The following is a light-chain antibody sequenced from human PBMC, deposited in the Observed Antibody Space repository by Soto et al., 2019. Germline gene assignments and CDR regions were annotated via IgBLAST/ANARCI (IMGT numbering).Light chain of an antibody. J-gene: IGLJ1*01. CDR1: SSNIGGAYD. Sequence: QSVLTQPPSVSGAPGQRVTISCTGSSSNIGGAYDVHWYQQLPGTAPKLLIYADKYRPSGVPDRFSGSKSGTSASLASTGLQAYDEADYYCQSYDSSLNGYVFGTGTKLTVL. V-gene: IGLV1-40*01. CDR2: ADK. CDR3: QSYDSSLNGYV.